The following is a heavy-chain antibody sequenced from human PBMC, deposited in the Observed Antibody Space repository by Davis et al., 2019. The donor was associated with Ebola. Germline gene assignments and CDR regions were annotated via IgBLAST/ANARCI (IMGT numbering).Heavy chain of an antibody. CDR3: AALSSSWDY. Sequence: GESLKISCAASGFTFSSYWMSWVRQAPGKGLEWVANIKQDGSEKYYVDSVKGRFTISRDNAKNSLYLQMNSLRAEDTAVYYCAALSSSWDYWGQGTLVTVSS. D-gene: IGHD6-13*01. V-gene: IGHV3-7*01. CDR2: IKQDGSEK. CDR1: GFTFSSYW. J-gene: IGHJ4*02.